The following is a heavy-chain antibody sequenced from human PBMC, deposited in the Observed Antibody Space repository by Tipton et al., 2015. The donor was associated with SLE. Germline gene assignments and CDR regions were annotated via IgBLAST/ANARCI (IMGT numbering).Heavy chain of an antibody. CDR3: ARLKIGAAGSPLFQY. Sequence: GLVKPSETLSLTCTVSGVSSSSYYWSWIRQPPGKGLEWIGYIHASEITNYNPSLKSRVTISIDTSKNQFSLRLTSVTAADTAIYFCARLKIGAAGSPLFQYWGQGTLVTVSS. CDR1: GVSSSSYY. V-gene: IGHV4-4*09. J-gene: IGHJ1*01. CDR2: IHASEIT. D-gene: IGHD6-13*01.